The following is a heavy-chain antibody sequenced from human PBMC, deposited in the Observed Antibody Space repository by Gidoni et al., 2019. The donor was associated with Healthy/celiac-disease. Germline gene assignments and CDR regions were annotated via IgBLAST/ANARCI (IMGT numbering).Heavy chain of an antibody. J-gene: IGHJ6*02. Sequence: EVQLVESGVGLVQPGRSLRLSCAASGFTFDDYAMHWVRQAPGKGLEWVLCISWNSGSICYADSVKGRFTISRDNVKNSLYLQMNSLRAEDTALYYCAKDIRYYYYYGMDVWGQGTTVTVSS. CDR1: GFTFDDYA. CDR2: ISWNSGSI. CDR3: AKDIRYYYYYGMDV. V-gene: IGHV3-9*01.